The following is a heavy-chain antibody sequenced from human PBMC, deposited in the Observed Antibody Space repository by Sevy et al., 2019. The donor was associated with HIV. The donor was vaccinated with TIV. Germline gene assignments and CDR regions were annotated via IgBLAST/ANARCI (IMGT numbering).Heavy chain of an antibody. D-gene: IGHD5-18*01. CDR2: IYSSGVT. J-gene: IGHJ3*02. CDR1: GGSIGAYY. CDR3: TRDPGGYSYGPPMGASDI. Sequence: SDTLSLTCTVSGGSIGAYYWNWIRQPAGKGLEWIGRIYSSGVTNHNPSLKSRVTMSVDMSKNQISLRLSSVTAANTVVYFCTRDPGGYSYGPPMGASDIWGQGTMVTVSS. V-gene: IGHV4-4*07.